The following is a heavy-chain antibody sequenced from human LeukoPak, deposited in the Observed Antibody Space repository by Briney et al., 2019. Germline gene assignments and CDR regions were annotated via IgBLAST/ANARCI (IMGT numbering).Heavy chain of an antibody. D-gene: IGHD2-15*01. CDR1: GFTFSSYA. CDR2: ISDSGGIT. V-gene: IGHV3-23*01. Sequence: GGSLRLSCAASGFTFSSYAMSWVRQAPGKGLDSVSAISDSGGITYYGVSVKGRFTLSRDNSKNTLYLQMNSLRAEDTAVYYCAKANLMYCSGGSCFDAFDIWGQGTMVTVSS. J-gene: IGHJ3*02. CDR3: AKANLMYCSGGSCFDAFDI.